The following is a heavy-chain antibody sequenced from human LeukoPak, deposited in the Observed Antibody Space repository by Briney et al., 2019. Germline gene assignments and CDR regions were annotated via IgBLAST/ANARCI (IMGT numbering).Heavy chain of an antibody. Sequence: GGSLRLSCAASGFTFSSYAMHWVRQAPGKGLEWVAVISYDGSNKYYADSVKGRFTISRDNSKNSLYLQMNSLRAEDTAVYYCARDGSRGSYQRGGWFDPWGQGTLVTVSS. CDR3: ARDGSRGSYQRGGWFDP. V-gene: IGHV3-30*04. D-gene: IGHD1-26*01. CDR2: ISYDGSNK. J-gene: IGHJ5*02. CDR1: GFTFSSYA.